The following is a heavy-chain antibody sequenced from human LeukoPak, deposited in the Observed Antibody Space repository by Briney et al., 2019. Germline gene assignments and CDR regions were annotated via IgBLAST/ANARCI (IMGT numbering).Heavy chain of an antibody. CDR1: GFTVRDNY. V-gene: IGHV3-66*01. CDR2: IYSGGNT. J-gene: IGHJ4*02. CDR3: AKSDCSSDGCKLLNY. Sequence: PGGSLRLSCAASGFTVRDNYMTWVRQAPGKGLEWVSLIYSGGNTQYADSVKGRFSISRDNSKNTLYLQMNSLRAEDTAVYYCAKSDCSSDGCKLLNYWGQGTLVTVSS. D-gene: IGHD5-24*01.